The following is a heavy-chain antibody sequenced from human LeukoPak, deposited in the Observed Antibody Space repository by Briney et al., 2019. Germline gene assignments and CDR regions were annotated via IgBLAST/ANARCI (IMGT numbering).Heavy chain of an antibody. Sequence: PGGSLRLSCVASRFTFSAYGMSWVRQAPGKGLEWVSAISGSGGTTYYADSAKGRFTISRDNSKNTLYLQMNSLRAEDTAVYYCAKEDGSVDYWGQGTLVTVSS. J-gene: IGHJ4*02. CDR1: RFTFSAYG. V-gene: IGHV3-23*01. D-gene: IGHD3-10*01. CDR2: ISGSGGTT. CDR3: AKEDGSVDY.